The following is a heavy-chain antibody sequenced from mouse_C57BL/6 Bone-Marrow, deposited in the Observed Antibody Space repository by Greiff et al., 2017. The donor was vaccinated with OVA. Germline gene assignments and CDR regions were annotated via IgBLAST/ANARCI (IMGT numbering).Heavy chain of an antibody. D-gene: IGHD1-1*01. J-gene: IGHJ4*01. CDR1: GYTFTSYW. CDR2: IAPNSGGT. Sequence: VQLQQPGAELVKPGASVQLSCKASGYTFTSYWMHWVKQRPGRGLEWIGRIAPNSGGTKYNEKFKSKATLTVDKPSNTAYMQLSSLTSEDSAVYYCARGEYYGLYAMDYWGKGTSVTVSS. CDR3: ARGEYYGLYAMDY. V-gene: IGHV1-72*01.